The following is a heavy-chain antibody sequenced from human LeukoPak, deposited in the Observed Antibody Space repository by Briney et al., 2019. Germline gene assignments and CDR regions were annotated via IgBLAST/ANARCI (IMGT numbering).Heavy chain of an antibody. CDR3: VRGTPTPGMDY. V-gene: IGHV7-4-1*02. D-gene: IGHD3-10*01. Sequence: ASVKVSCKASGYPFSAHFLNWVRQAPGQGLEWMGNIDTTTGNPRYAQDFTGRFVFSLDTSVSTAFLQITSLKADDTAAYYCVRGTPTPGMDYWGQGTQVTVSS. CDR2: IDTTTGNP. CDR1: GYPFSAHF. J-gene: IGHJ4*02.